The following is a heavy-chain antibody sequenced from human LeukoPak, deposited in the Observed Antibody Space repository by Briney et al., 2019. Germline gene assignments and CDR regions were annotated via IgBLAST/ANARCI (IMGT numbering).Heavy chain of an antibody. CDR3: AREWTYLDY. D-gene: IGHD3/OR15-3a*01. J-gene: IGHJ4*02. V-gene: IGHV3-48*03. Sequence: PGGSLRLSCAASGFTFSSYEMNWVRQAPGKGLEWISYISDSGSPIFYADSVKGRFIISRDNAKNSLYLQMNSLRAEDTAVYYCAREWTYLDYWGQGTLVTVS. CDR2: ISDSGSPI. CDR1: GFTFSSYE.